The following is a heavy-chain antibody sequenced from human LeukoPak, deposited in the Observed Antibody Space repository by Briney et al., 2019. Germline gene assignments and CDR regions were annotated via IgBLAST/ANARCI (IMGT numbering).Heavy chain of an antibody. CDR3: ATEPSIAARPNYMDV. J-gene: IGHJ6*03. CDR2: INHSGST. Sequence: SETLSLTCAVYGGSFSGYYWSWIRQPPGKGLEWIGEINHSGSTNYNPSLKSRVTISVDTSKKQFSLKLSSVTAADTAVYYCATEPSIAARPNYMDVWGKGTTVTVSS. CDR1: GGSFSGYY. V-gene: IGHV4-34*01. D-gene: IGHD6-6*01.